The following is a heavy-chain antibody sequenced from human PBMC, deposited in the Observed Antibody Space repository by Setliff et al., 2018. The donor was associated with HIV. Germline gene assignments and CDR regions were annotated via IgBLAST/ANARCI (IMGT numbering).Heavy chain of an antibody. D-gene: IGHD2-21*01. CDR1: GFTFSDYD. V-gene: IGHV3-23*01. Sequence: TGGSLRLSCAASGFTFSDYDMSWVRQAPGKGLEWVSTISRVGGSATYYADSVKGRFTISRDNSENAVYLQLHNLRPEDTAVYYCARVPLYSFGWHSLEYFQHWGQGILVTVSS. J-gene: IGHJ1*01. CDR2: ISRVGGSAT. CDR3: ARVPLYSFGWHSLEYFQH.